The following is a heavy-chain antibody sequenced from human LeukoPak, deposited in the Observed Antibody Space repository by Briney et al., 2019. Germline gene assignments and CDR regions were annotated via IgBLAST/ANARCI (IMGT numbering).Heavy chain of an antibody. J-gene: IGHJ3*02. Sequence: GGSLRLSCAASGFTFSSFWMSWVRQAPGKGLEWVASIKKDGSEKEYVDSVKGRFTISRDNAKNSLYLQMNSLRAEDTAVYYCARDPRSAYGAFDIWGQGTMVTVSS. CDR3: ARDPRSAYGAFDI. V-gene: IGHV3-7*01. CDR2: IKKDGSEK. D-gene: IGHD6-25*01. CDR1: GFTFSSFW.